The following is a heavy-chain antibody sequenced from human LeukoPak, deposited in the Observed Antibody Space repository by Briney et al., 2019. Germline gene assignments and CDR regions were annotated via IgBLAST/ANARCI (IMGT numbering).Heavy chain of an antibody. V-gene: IGHV1-2*02. CDR2: INPNSGGT. CDR3: ARADGLYYYDSSGLLDY. J-gene: IGHJ4*02. Sequence: ASVKVSCKASGYAFTGYYMHWVRQAPGQGLEWMGWINPNSGGTNYAQKFQGRVTMTRDTSISTAYMELSRLRSDDTAVYYCARADGLYYYDSSGLLDYWGQGTLVTVSS. CDR1: GYAFTGYY. D-gene: IGHD3-22*01.